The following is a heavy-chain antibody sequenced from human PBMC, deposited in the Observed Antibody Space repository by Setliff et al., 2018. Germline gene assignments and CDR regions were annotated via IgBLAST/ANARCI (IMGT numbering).Heavy chain of an antibody. V-gene: IGHV1-69*13. CDR2: IIPIFGTA. CDR1: GGTFSSYA. Sequence: SVKVSCKASGGTFSSYAISWVRQAPGHGLEWMGGIIPIFGTANYAQKFQGRVTITADESTSTAYMVLSSLRSEDTAVYYCARDGPGCCSRTTCYSGGYFDSWGPGTLVTVSS. J-gene: IGHJ4*02. CDR3: ARDGPGCCSRTTCYSGGYFDS. D-gene: IGHD2-2*01.